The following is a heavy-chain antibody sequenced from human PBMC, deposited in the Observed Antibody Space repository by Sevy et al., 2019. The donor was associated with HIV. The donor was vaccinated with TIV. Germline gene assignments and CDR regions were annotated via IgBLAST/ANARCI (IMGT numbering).Heavy chain of an antibody. Sequence: GGSLRLSCAASGFTFSDYYMSWIRQAPGKGLEWISYISGSDDAIYYADSVKGRFSISRDNAKNSRYLQLTSLRPEDTAVYYCARDHVKDGDLGDYYYFAMDVWGQGTTVTVSS. J-gene: IGHJ6*02. CDR3: ARDHVKDGDLGDYYYFAMDV. CDR2: ISGSDDAI. D-gene: IGHD4-17*01. V-gene: IGHV3-11*01. CDR1: GFTFSDYY.